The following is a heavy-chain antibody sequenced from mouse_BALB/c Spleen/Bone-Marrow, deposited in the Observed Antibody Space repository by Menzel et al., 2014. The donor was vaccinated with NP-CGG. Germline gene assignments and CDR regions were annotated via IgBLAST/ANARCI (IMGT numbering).Heavy chain of an antibody. J-gene: IGHJ2*01. CDR3: ARRGRIAEALGY. V-gene: IGHV1-14*01. Sequence: EVQLQQSGPEQVKPGASVKMSCKASGYTFTSYVMHWVKQKPGQGLEWIGCINPYNDGTKYNEKFKGKATLTSDKSSSTAYMELSSLTSEDSAVYYCARRGRIAEALGYWGQGTTLTVSS. CDR1: GYTFTSYV. CDR2: INPYNDGT. D-gene: IGHD6-1*01.